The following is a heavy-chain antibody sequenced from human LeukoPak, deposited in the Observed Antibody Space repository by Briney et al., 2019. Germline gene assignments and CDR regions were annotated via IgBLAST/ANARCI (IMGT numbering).Heavy chain of an antibody. Sequence: ASVKVSCKASGYTFTSYYMHWVRQAPGQGLEWMGIINPSGGSTSYAQKFQGRVTMTRDTSTSTVYMELSSLRSDDTAVYYCARKGWNDGHYMDVWGKGTTVTISS. CDR1: GYTFTSYY. CDR3: ARKGWNDGHYMDV. CDR2: INPSGGST. V-gene: IGHV1-46*01. J-gene: IGHJ6*03. D-gene: IGHD1-1*01.